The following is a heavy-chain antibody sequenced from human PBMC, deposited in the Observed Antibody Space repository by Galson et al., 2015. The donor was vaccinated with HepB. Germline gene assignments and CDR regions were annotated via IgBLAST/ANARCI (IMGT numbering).Heavy chain of an antibody. J-gene: IGHJ6*02. CDR1: GYTFTNYV. V-gene: IGHV7-4-1*02. Sequence: QSGAEVKKPGESLRTSCKASGYTFTNYVMNWVRQAPGQGLEWMGGINTNTGTPTYAQGFTGRFVFSLDTSVRTAYLQISSLKTEDTAVYYCARVTSIYDFSSSAYSYYYYGMDVWGQGTTVTVSS. CDR2: INTNTGTP. CDR3: ARVTSIYDFSSSAYSYYYYGMDV. D-gene: IGHD2-2*01.